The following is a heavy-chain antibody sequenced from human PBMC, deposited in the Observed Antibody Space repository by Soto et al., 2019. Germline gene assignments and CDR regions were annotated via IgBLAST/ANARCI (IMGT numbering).Heavy chain of an antibody. V-gene: IGHV3-33*01. D-gene: IGHD6-13*01. Sequence: QVQLVESGGGVVQPGRSLRLSCAASGFTFNNYGMHWVHQAPGKGLEWLAVIWNDGSNSSYANSVKGRFTISRDNSKNTLYLQMSSLRAEDTGVYYCARRQIPPPTRGAANARGAMDVW. CDR1: GFTFNNYG. J-gene: IGHJ6*01. CDR3: ARRQIPPPTRGAANARGAMDV. CDR2: IWNDGSNS.